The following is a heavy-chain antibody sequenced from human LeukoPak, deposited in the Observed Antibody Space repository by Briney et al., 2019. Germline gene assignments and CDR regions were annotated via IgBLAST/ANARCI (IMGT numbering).Heavy chain of an antibody. J-gene: IGHJ3*01. Sequence: GGSLRLSCAASGFTFSSYAMHWVRQAPGKGLVWVSHISADGTTTTYADSVKGRFTISRDNGKNTSYLQMNSLRAEDTATYYCARDRWYTLDVWGQGTTVIVSS. CDR2: ISADGTTT. CDR3: ARDRWYTLDV. V-gene: IGHV3-74*01. D-gene: IGHD1-1*01. CDR1: GFTFSSYA.